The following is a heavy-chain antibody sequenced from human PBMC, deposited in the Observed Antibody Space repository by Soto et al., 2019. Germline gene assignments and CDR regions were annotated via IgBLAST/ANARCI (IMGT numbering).Heavy chain of an antibody. CDR1: GFTFSSYA. V-gene: IGHV3-30-3*01. D-gene: IGHD6-13*01. CDR3: AESAAAEAPPFDY. CDR2: ISYDGSNK. J-gene: IGHJ4*02. Sequence: QVQLVESGGGVVQPGRSLRLSCAASGFTFSSYAMHWVRQAPGKGLEWVAVISYDGSNKYYADSVKGRFTISRDNSKNTLYLQMNSLRAEDMAVYYCAESAAAEAPPFDYWGQGTLVTVSS.